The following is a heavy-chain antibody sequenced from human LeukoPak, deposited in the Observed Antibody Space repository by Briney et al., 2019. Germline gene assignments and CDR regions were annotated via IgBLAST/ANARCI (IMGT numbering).Heavy chain of an antibody. CDR1: GGSFSGYY. CDR2: INHSGST. D-gene: IGHD3-3*01. Sequence: PSETLSLTCAVYGGSFSGYYWSWIRQPPGKGLEWIGEINHSGSTNYNPSLKSRVTISVDTSKNQFSLKLSSVTAADTAVYYCARSKPTLRVLRFLEWLPEVWFDPWGQGTLVTVSS. V-gene: IGHV4-34*01. J-gene: IGHJ5*02. CDR3: ARSKPTLRVLRFLEWLPEVWFDP.